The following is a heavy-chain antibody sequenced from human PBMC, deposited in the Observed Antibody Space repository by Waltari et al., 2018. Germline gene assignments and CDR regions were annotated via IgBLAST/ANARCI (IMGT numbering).Heavy chain of an antibody. CDR3: AREVRRLVGYDAFDI. CDR2: INTDGSTT. J-gene: IGHJ3*02. V-gene: IGHV3-74*01. CDR1: GFTFSSYW. D-gene: IGHD6-19*01. Sequence: EVQLVESGGGLVQPGGSLRLSCAASGFTFSSYWMHWVRQAPGKGLVWVSDINTDGSTTNYADSVKGRFTISRDNAKNTLYLQMNSLRAEDTAVYYCAREVRRLVGYDAFDIWGQGTMVTVSS.